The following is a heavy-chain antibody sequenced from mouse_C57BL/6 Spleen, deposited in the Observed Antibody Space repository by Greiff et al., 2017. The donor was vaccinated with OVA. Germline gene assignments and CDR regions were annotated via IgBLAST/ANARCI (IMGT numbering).Heavy chain of an antibody. CDR1: GYTFTSYW. Sequence: QVQLQQSGAELAKPGASVKLSCKASGYTFTSYWMHWVKQRPGQGLEWIGYINPSSGYTKYNQKFKDKATLTADKSSITAYMQLSSLTYEDSAVYDCARNNYGYDAAWFADWGQGTLVTVSA. J-gene: IGHJ3*01. CDR2: INPSSGYT. CDR3: ARNNYGYDAAWFAD. D-gene: IGHD2-2*01. V-gene: IGHV1-7*01.